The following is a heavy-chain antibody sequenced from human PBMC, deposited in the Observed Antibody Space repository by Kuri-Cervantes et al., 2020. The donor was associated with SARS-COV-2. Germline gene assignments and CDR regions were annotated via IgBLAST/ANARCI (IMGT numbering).Heavy chain of an antibody. J-gene: IGHJ6*03. D-gene: IGHD4-11*01. CDR3: ARLKSSNYTFVYYYYMDV. Sequence: SETLSLTCTVSGGSISSSSYYWGWIRQPPGKGLEWIGSIYYSGSTYYNPSLKSRVTISVDTYKNQFSLKLSSVTAADTAVYYCARLKSSNYTFVYYYYMDVWGKGTTVTVSS. V-gene: IGHV4-39*01. CDR1: GGSISSSSYY. CDR2: IYYSGST.